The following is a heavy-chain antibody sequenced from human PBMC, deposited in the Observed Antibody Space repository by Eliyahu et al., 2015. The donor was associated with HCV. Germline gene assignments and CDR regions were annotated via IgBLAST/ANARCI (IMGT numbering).Heavy chain of an antibody. J-gene: IGHJ4*02. Sequence: SGVTFRNHWMSWVRQAPGKGLEWVALINPDGSKKYYVGSLKGRFTISRENAKSSLYLQMDSLGADDTAVYYCVRDPNWGSGYWGQGTLVTVSS. CDR2: INPDGSKK. CDR3: VRDPNWGSGY. D-gene: IGHD7-27*01. CDR1: GVTFRNHW. V-gene: IGHV3-7*03.